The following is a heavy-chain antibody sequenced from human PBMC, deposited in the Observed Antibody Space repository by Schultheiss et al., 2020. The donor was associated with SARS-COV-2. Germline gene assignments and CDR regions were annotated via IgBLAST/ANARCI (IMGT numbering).Heavy chain of an antibody. V-gene: IGHV3-11*06. Sequence: GGSLRLSCAASGFTFSDYYMSWIRQAPGKGLEWVSHILSSGSYTNYADSVKGRFTISRDNAKSLLCLQMNSLRAEDTAVYYCARVGRDCSHGICYNAEYFQHWGQGTLVTVSS. CDR2: ILSSGSYT. CDR3: ARVGRDCSHGICYNAEYFQH. CDR1: GFTFSDYY. J-gene: IGHJ1*01. D-gene: IGHD2-8*01.